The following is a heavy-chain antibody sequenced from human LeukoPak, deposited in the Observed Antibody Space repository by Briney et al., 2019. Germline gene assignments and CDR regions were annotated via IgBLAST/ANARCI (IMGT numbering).Heavy chain of an antibody. J-gene: IGHJ6*02. CDR1: GDTFPANF. CDR3: ARASQYYDFWSGYYGLDYYGMDV. CDR2: INPNSGGT. V-gene: IGHV1-2*02. Sequence: ASVKVSCKASGDTFPANFMHWVRQAPGQGLEWMGCINPNSGGTNYAQKFQGRVTMTRDTSISTAYMELSSLRSEDTAVYYCARASQYYDFWSGYYGLDYYGMDVWGQGTTVTVSS. D-gene: IGHD3-3*01.